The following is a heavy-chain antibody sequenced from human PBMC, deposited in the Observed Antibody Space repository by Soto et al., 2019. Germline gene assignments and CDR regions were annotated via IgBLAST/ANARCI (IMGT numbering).Heavy chain of an antibody. CDR3: ARGPPYSSSWYGWFDP. V-gene: IGHV1-8*01. J-gene: IGHJ5*02. CDR2: MNPNSGNT. Sequence: EASVKVSCKASGYTFTSYDINWVRQATGQGLEWMGWMNPNSGNTGYAQKFQGRVTMTRNTSISTAYMELSSLRSEDTAVYHCARGPPYSSSWYGWFDPWGQGTLVTVSS. D-gene: IGHD6-13*01. CDR1: GYTFTSYD.